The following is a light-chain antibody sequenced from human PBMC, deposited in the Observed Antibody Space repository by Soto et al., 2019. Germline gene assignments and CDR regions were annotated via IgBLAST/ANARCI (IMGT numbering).Light chain of an antibody. CDR2: GND. CDR1: SSNLGSNS. Sequence: QSVLTQPPSASGTPGQRVIISCSGSSSNLGSNSGNWYQQLPGTAPKLLISGNDHRPSGVPDRFSGSKSGTSASLAISGLQSEDEADYYCDTWDDSLSGLCVFGGGTKLTVL. J-gene: IGLJ2*01. CDR3: DTWDDSLSGLCV. V-gene: IGLV1-44*01.